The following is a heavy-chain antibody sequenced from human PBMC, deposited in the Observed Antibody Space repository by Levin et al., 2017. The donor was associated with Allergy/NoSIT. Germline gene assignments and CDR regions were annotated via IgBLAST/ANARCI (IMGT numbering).Heavy chain of an antibody. CDR3: AGFIKGYDSSGYF. D-gene: IGHD3-22*01. J-gene: IGHJ4*02. CDR1: GYTFSTYA. CDR2: VSGYNGNT. Sequence: ASVKVSCKASGYTFSTYAISWVRQAPGQGLEWMGWVSGYNGNTNYAQKFQGRVTMTTDTSTSTAYMELRSLSSDDTAVYYCAGFIKGYDSSGYFWGQGALVTVSS. V-gene: IGHV1-18*01.